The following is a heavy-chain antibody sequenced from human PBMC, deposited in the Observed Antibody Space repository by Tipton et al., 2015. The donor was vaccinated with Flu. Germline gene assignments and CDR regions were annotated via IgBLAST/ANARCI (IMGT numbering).Heavy chain of an antibody. Sequence: TLSLTCTVSGGSISSYYWSWIRQPAGKGLEWIGRIYTSGSTNYNPSLKSRVTMSVDTSKNQFSLKLNSVTAADTAVYFCATKFANWGVWEPRDYWGQGTLVTVS. CDR2: IYTSGST. V-gene: IGHV4-4*07. D-gene: IGHD7-27*01. CDR3: ATKFANWGVWEPRDY. J-gene: IGHJ4*02. CDR1: GGSISSYY.